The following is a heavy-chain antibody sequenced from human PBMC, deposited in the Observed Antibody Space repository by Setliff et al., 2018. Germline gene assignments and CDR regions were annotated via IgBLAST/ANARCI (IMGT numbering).Heavy chain of an antibody. CDR3: ARVYSGYDPNHYFDY. Sequence: GGSLRLSCAASGFSLSIFWMSWVRQAPGKGLEWVASIKQDGSDKYYADSVKGRFTISRDNAKNSLYLQMNSLRAEDTAVYYCARVYSGYDPNHYFDYWGQGTLVTVSS. CDR2: IKQDGSDK. V-gene: IGHV3-7*01. J-gene: IGHJ4*02. D-gene: IGHD5-12*01. CDR1: GFSLSIFW.